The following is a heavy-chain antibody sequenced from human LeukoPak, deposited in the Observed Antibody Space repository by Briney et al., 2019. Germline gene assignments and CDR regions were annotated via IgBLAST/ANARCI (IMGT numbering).Heavy chain of an antibody. J-gene: IGHJ6*03. Sequence: GASVKVSCKASGGTFSSYAISWVRQAPGQGLEWMGGIIPIFGTANYAQKFQGRVTITTDESTSTAYMELSSLRSEDTAVYYCARAEIRSKEYCSSTSCYKGRDYYYYYMDVWGKGTTVTVSS. CDR3: ARAEIRSKEYCSSTSCYKGRDYYYYYMDV. CDR1: GGTFSSYA. D-gene: IGHD2-2*02. CDR2: IIPIFGTA. V-gene: IGHV1-69*05.